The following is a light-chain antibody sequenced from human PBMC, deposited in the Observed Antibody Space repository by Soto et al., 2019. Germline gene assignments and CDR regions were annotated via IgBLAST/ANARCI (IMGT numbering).Light chain of an antibody. CDR3: QQCRNWPLT. Sequence: EIVMTQSPATLSVSPGEGATLSCKASQNVYNNLAWYQQRPGQPARLLIYDASTRATGISARFSGSGYGTEFTLTISSLQSEDFAVYFCQQCRNWPLTFGGGTKVDI. CDR2: DAS. V-gene: IGKV3-15*01. CDR1: QNVYNN. J-gene: IGKJ4*01.